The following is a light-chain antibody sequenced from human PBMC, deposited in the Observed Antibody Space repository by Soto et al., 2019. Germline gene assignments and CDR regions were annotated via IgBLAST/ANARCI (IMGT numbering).Light chain of an antibody. V-gene: IGKV3-15*01. CDR2: GAS. Sequence: EIVMTQSPATLSMSPGERATLSCRASQSVSSNLAWFQQKPGQAPRILGYGASTRATGLPARFSGSGSGTEFTLTISSLKSEDFAVYYCQQYSNWPLTFGGGTKVDIK. J-gene: IGKJ4*01. CDR3: QQYSNWPLT. CDR1: QSVSSN.